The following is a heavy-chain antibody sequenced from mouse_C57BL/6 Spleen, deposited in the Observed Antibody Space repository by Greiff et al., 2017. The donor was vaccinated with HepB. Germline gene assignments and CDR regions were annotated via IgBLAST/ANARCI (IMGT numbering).Heavy chain of an antibody. CDR3: ARGYDYEY. CDR2: INPNNGGT. J-gene: IGHJ2*01. CDR1: GYTFTDYY. V-gene: IGHV1-26*01. D-gene: IGHD2-4*01. Sequence: EVQLQQSGPELVKPGASVKISCKASGYTFTDYYMNWVKQSHGKSLEWIGDINPNNGGTSYNQKFKGKATLTVDKSSSTAYMELRSLTSEDSAVYYCARGYDYEYWGQGTTLTVSS.